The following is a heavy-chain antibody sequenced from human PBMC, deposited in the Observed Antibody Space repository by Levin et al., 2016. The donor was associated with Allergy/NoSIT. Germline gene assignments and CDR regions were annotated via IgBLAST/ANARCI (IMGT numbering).Heavy chain of an antibody. Sequence: SETLSLTCAVSGYSISSGYYWGWIRQPPGKGLEWIGSIYHSGSTNYNPSLKSRVTISVDTSKNQFSLKLSSVTAADTAVYYCARGDTIDTDYGMDVWGQGTTVTVSS. CDR1: GYSISSGYY. J-gene: IGHJ6*02. D-gene: IGHD1-26*01. CDR3: ARGDTIDTDYGMDV. V-gene: IGHV4-38-2*01. CDR2: IYHSGST.